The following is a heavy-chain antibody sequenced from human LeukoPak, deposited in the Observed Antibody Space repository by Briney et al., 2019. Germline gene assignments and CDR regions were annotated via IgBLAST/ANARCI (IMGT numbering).Heavy chain of an antibody. CDR2: INQSGSA. CDR3: ARGRFLYCGGDCYSDYFDY. D-gene: IGHD2-21*02. J-gene: IGHJ4*02. CDR1: GTSFSRYY. V-gene: IGHV4-34*01. Sequence: SETLSLTCAVYGTSFSRYYWTWIRQPPGKGLEWMGEINQSGSASYNPSLKSRVTISVDTSKNQFSLKLSSVTAADTAVYYCARGRFLYCGGDCYSDYFDYWGQGTLVTVSS.